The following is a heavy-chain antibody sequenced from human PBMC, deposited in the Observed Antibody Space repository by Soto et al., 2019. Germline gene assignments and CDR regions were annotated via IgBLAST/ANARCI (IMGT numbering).Heavy chain of an antibody. J-gene: IGHJ5*02. Sequence: SQTPSLTFAIPLASVSSNSAALNWIMQSPWIGLEWLGRTYXRSTWQYSYSVCVRSRITIKPDTSKNQFSLQLNSVTPEDTAVYYCARSEQWLTTWAQGTLVTVSS. V-gene: IGHV6-1*01. D-gene: IGHD6-19*01. CDR1: LASVSSNSAA. CDR3: ARSEQWLTT. CDR2: TYXRSTWQY.